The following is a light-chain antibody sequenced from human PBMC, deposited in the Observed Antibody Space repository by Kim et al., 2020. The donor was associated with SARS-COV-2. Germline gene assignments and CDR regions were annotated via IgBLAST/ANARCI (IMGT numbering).Light chain of an antibody. CDR2: DVS. Sequence: GQSITISCSGTSSDIGGYNFVSWYQQHPGKAPKLMIYDVSKWPSGVSNRFSGSKSGNTAFLTISGLQAEDEADYYCSSHTSISTWVFGGGTQLTVL. CDR1: SSDIGGYNF. CDR3: SSHTSISTWV. V-gene: IGLV2-14*04. J-gene: IGLJ3*02.